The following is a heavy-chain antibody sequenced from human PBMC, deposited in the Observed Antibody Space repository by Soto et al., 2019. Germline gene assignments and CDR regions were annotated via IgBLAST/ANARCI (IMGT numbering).Heavy chain of an antibody. CDR1: GYTFTSYY. D-gene: IGHD2-21*02. J-gene: IGHJ4*02. Sequence: QAQLVQSGAEVKKPGASVKVSCEASGYTFTSYYMHWVRQAPGQGLEWMGWINPNSGDTKYAQKFRGRVTMTRDTSITTAYMEVKMLTSDETAVYYCERQLAYCGGDCFTEPVDYWGQGTLVTVSS. V-gene: IGHV1-2*02. CDR2: INPNSGDT. CDR3: ERQLAYCGGDCFTEPVDY.